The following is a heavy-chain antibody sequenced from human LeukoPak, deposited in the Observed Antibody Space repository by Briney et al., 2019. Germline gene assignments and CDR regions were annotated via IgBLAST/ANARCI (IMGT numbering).Heavy chain of an antibody. CDR1: GFTFSSYW. D-gene: IGHD4/OR15-4a*01. J-gene: IGHJ3*02. Sequence: GGSLRLSCAASGFTFSSYWMHWVRQAPGKGLVWVSRINSDGSSTSYADSVKGRFTISRDNAKNTLYLQMNSLRAEDTAVHFCARDGPNDYGEDDAFDIWGQGTMVTVSS. CDR2: INSDGSST. V-gene: IGHV3-74*01. CDR3: ARDGPNDYGEDDAFDI.